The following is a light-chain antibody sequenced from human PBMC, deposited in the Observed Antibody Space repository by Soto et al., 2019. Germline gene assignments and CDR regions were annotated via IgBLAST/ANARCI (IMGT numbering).Light chain of an antibody. J-gene: IGLJ1*01. Sequence: QSALTQPASVSGSPGQSITISCTGTSSDVGSYNLVSWYQQHPGKAPKLMIYEGSKRPSGVSNRFSGSKSGNTASLTISGLQAEDEADYYFCSYAGSSTPSFVFGTGTKLTVL. V-gene: IGLV2-23*01. CDR1: SSDVGSYNL. CDR3: CSYAGSSTPSFV. CDR2: EGS.